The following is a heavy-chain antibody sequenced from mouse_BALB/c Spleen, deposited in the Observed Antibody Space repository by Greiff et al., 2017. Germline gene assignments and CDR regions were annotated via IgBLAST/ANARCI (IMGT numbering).Heavy chain of an antibody. D-gene: IGHD2-4*01. CDR1: GFTFSSYA. V-gene: IGHV5-6-5*01. CDR2: ISSGGST. Sequence: EVQLQESGGGLVKPGGSLKLSCAASGFTFSSYAMSWVRQTPEKRLEWVASISSGGSTYYPDSVKGRFTISRDNARNILYLQMSSLRSEDTAMYYCARGGAYDYDWFAYWGQGTLVTVSA. CDR3: ARGGAYDYDWFAY. J-gene: IGHJ3*01.